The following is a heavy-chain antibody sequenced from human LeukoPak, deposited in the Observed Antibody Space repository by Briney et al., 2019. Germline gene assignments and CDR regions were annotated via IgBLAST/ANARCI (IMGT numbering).Heavy chain of an antibody. CDR1: GGSISSYY. D-gene: IGHD4-17*01. CDR3: ARVNHGYGVDY. V-gene: IGHV4-59*12. CDR2: IYYSGST. J-gene: IGHJ4*02. Sequence: SETLSLTCTASGGSISSYYWSWIRQPPGKGLEWIGYIYYSGSTNYNPSLKSRVTISVDTSKNQFSLKLSSVTAADTAVYYCARVNHGYGVDYWGQGTLVTVSS.